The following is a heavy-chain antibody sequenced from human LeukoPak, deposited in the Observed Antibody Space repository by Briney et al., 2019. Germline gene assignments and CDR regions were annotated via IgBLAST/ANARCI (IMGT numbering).Heavy chain of an antibody. V-gene: IGHV4-61*02. CDR1: GGSISSDSYC. CDR2: IYTSGST. J-gene: IGHJ4*02. Sequence: SETLPLTCTVSGGSISSDSYCWSWIRQPAGKGLEWIGRIYTSGSTDYNPSLKSRVTISVDTSKNQFSLKLSSVTAADTAVYYCAREMWGYDSSGYYYYFDYWGQGTLVTVSS. D-gene: IGHD3-22*01. CDR3: AREMWGYDSSGYYYYFDY.